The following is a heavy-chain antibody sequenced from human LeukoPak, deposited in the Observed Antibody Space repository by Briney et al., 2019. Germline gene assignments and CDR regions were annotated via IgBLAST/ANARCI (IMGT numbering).Heavy chain of an antibody. CDR2: ISYDGSNK. D-gene: IGHD1-26*01. CDR3: AKDRGEGAALDY. Sequence: PGGSLRLSCAASGFTFSSYGMHWVRQAPGKGLEWVAVISYDGSNKYYADSVKGRFTISRDNSKNTLYLQMNSLRAEDTAVYYCAKDRGEGAALDYWGQGTLVTVSS. J-gene: IGHJ4*02. V-gene: IGHV3-30*18. CDR1: GFTFSSYG.